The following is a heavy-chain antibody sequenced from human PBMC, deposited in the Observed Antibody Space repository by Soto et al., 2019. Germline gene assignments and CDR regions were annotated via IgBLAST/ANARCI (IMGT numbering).Heavy chain of an antibody. Sequence: GGSLRLSCEASGFSLSSFTMQWVRQAPGKGLEWIAYATSSGDTTYYADSVKGRFTISRDNAKNSLYLQMNSLRDEDTALYYCARDRAMVYWGQGTLVTVSS. CDR3: ARDRAMVY. CDR1: GFSLSSFT. V-gene: IGHV3-48*02. J-gene: IGHJ4*02. D-gene: IGHD2-8*01. CDR2: ATSSGDTT.